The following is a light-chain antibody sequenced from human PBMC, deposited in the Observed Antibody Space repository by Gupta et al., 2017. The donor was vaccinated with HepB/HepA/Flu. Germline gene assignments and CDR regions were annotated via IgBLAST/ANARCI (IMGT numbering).Light chain of an antibody. V-gene: IGKV4-1*01. CDR3: QQYYKTPLT. CDR2: WAS. J-gene: IGKJ4*01. CDR1: QSGFYSSNNKNY. Sequence: DFVMTQSPDSLAVSLGERATINCKSSQSGFYSSNNKNYLAWYQQKPGQPPKLLIYWASTRESGVSDRFSGSGSGTDFTLTISSLQAEDVAVYYCQQYYKTPLTFGGGTKVEIK.